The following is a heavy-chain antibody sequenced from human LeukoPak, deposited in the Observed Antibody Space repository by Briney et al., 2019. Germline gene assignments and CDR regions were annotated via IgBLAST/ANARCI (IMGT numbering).Heavy chain of an antibody. J-gene: IGHJ4*02. D-gene: IGHD4-23*01. CDR1: AFTFSSYA. CDR3: AKKGGNSGFFDS. Sequence: PGGSLRLSCAADAFTFSSYAMSWVGQAAGKGLEWVSAIRPSGATTYYPDSVKARFTNFRDNSKNTLYLQMNSLRAEDTAVYYCAKKGGNSGFFDSWGEGTLVTVSS. CDR2: IRPSGATT. V-gene: IGHV3-23*01.